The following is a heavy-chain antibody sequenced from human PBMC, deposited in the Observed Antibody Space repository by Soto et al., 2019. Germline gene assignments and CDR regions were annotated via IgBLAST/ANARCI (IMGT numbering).Heavy chain of an antibody. V-gene: IGHV1-18*01. J-gene: IGHJ4*02. D-gene: IGHD3-22*01. CDR2: ISDYTSNT. CDR3: ARTFYDNSGYYYDY. Sequence: ASVKVSCKASGYTFTSYGVSWVRQAPGQGLEWMGWISDYTSNTNYAQKLQGRVTMTTDTSTSTAYMELRSLRSYDTAVYYCARTFYDNSGYYYDYWGQGTLVTVS. CDR1: GYTFTSYG.